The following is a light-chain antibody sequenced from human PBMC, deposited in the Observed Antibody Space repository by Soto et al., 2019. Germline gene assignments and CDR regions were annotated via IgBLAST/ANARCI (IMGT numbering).Light chain of an antibody. J-gene: IGLJ2*01. CDR2: SND. CDR3: VAWDDSVNGLV. CDR1: ISNIGSNT. V-gene: IGLV1-44*01. Sequence: QSVLTQPPSVSGPPGQRVTVACSGSISNIGSNTVNWYQKLPGTAPKVVIYSNDERPSGVPDRFSGSKSGTSASLVISGLQSEDEADYYCVAWDDSVNGLVFGGGTKLTVL.